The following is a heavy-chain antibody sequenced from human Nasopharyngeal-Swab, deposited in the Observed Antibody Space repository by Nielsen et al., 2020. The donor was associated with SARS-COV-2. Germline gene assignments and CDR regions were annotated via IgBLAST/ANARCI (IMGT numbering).Heavy chain of an antibody. J-gene: IGHJ6*02. D-gene: IGHD5-12*01. V-gene: IGHV3-23*01. CDR3: AKDRDSGDDSDDYYHYYGMDV. CDR1: GFTFRSYA. Sequence: GESLKISCAASGFTFRSYAISWARQAPGKGLEWVSVISGSDHTTYYADSVKGRFTISRDNSKNTVNLQMNSLRVEDTAIYYCAKDRDSGDDSDDYYHYYGMDVWGQGTTVTVFS. CDR2: ISGSDHTT.